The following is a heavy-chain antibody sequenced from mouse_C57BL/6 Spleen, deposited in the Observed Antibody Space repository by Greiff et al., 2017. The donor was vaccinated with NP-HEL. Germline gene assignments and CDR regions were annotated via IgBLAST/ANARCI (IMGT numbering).Heavy chain of an antibody. D-gene: IGHD2-5*01. Sequence: QVQLKESGAELARPGASVKMSCKASGYTFTSYTMHWVKQRPGQGLEWIGYINPSSGYTKYNQKFKDKATLTADKSSSTAYMQLSSLTSEDSAVYYCADSNYVWFAYWGQGTLVTVSA. J-gene: IGHJ3*01. CDR3: ADSNYVWFAY. CDR2: INPSSGYT. CDR1: GYTFTSYT. V-gene: IGHV1-4*01.